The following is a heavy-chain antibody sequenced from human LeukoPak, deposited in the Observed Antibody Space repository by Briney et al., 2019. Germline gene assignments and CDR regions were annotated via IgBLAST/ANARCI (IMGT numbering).Heavy chain of an antibody. D-gene: IGHD3-10*01. V-gene: IGHV4-38-2*02. CDR3: AREPWGNVYYYGPGSHDWFDP. J-gene: IGHJ5*02. CDR1: GYSISSGYY. CDR2: IYHSGST. Sequence: SETLSLTCTVSGYSISSGYYWGWIRQPPGKGLEWIGSIYHSGSTYYNPSLKSRVTISVDTSKNQFSLKLSPVTAADTAVYYCAREPWGNVYYYGPGSHDWFDPWGQGTLVTVSS.